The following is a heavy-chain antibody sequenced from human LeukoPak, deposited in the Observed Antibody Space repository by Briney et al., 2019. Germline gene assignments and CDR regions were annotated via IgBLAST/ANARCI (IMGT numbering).Heavy chain of an antibody. CDR2: INPNSGGT. D-gene: IGHD1-26*01. CDR1: GYTFTGYY. V-gene: IGHV1-2*02. J-gene: IGHJ4*02. Sequence: ASVKVSCKASGYTFTGYYMHWVRQAPGQGLEWMGWINPNSGGTNYAQKFQGRVTMTRDTSISTAYMELSSLRSEDTAVYYCASGSYSMIYFDYWGQGTLVTVSS. CDR3: ASGSYSMIYFDY.